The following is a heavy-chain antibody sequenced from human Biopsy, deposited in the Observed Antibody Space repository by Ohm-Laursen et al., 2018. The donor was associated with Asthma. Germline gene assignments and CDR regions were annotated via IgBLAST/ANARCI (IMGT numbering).Heavy chain of an antibody. D-gene: IGHD3-3*01. V-gene: IGHV3-30*03. CDR2: GGSYYDGGLK. CDR3: ARDVMEWYLPAFDF. Sequence: SLRLSCSASGYTFSDYGMSWVRQAPGKGLEWVAVGGSYYDGGLKYYADSVNGRFTVSRDDSKNTLYLQMNSLRPDDTAVYYCARDVMEWYLPAFDFWGQGTLVTVSS. CDR1: GYTFSDYG. J-gene: IGHJ4*02.